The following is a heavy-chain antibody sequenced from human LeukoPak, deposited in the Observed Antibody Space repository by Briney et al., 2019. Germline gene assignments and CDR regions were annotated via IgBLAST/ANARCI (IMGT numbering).Heavy chain of an antibody. V-gene: IGHV4-34*01. CDR2: INHSGST. CDR3: ARRRDSSSLFYSYYYMDV. Sequence: SETLSLTCAVYGGSFSGYYWSWIRQPPGKGLEWIGEINHSGSTNYNPSLKSRVTISVDTSKDQFSLKLSSVTAADTAVYYCARRRDSSSLFYSYYYMDVWGKGTTVTVSS. CDR1: GGSFSGYY. D-gene: IGHD3-22*01. J-gene: IGHJ6*03.